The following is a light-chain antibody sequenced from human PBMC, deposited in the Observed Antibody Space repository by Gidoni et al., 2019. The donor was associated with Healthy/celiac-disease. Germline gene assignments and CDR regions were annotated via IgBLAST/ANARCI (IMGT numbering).Light chain of an antibody. J-gene: IGKJ1*01. CDR2: KAS. CDR1: QSISSW. Sequence: DIHMTQSPSTLSASVGDRVTITCRASQSISSWLAWYQQKPGKAPKLLIYKASSLERGVPSRFSGSGSGTEFTLTISSLQPDDFATYYCQQYNSYGTFGQGTKVEIK. CDR3: QQYNSYGT. V-gene: IGKV1-5*03.